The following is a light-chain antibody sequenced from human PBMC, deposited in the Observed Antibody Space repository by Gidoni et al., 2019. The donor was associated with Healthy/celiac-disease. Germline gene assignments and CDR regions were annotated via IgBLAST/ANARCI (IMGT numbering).Light chain of an antibody. CDR3: QQRST. CDR2: DAS. Sequence: EIVLTQSPATLSLSPGDSATLSCSASQSVSSYLAWYQQKPGQAPRLLSYDASNRATGSPARFSSGGSGTDSSLKISGLEPEDCAVYYSQQRSTFGPGTKVDIK. J-gene: IGKJ3*01. V-gene: IGKV3-11*01. CDR1: QSVSSY.